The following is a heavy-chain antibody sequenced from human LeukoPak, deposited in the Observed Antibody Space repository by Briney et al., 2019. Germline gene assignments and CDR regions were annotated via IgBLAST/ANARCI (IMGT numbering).Heavy chain of an antibody. V-gene: IGHV3-48*01. CDR1: GFTFRSYS. CDR3: AKGGIYGDFGTF. Sequence: GGSLRLSCAASGFTFRSYSMHWVRQAPGKGLEWVSFITSSSSTIYYTDSVEGRFIISRDNSKSTVYLQMTSLRAEDTAVYYCAKGGIYGDFGTFWGQGTLVAVSP. D-gene: IGHD4-17*01. CDR2: ITSSSSTI. J-gene: IGHJ4*02.